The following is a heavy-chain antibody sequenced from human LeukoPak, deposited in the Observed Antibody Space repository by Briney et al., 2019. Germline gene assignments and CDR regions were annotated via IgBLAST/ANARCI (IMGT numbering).Heavy chain of an antibody. CDR2: ISGDGGST. Sequence: GGSLRLSCAASGFTFDDYAMHWVRQAPGKGLEWVSLISGDGGSTYCADSVKGRFTISRDNSKNSLYLQMNSLRTEDTALYYCAKDMTFGVVNLFDYWGQGTLVTVSS. D-gene: IGHD3-3*01. CDR3: AKDMTFGVVNLFDY. V-gene: IGHV3-43*02. J-gene: IGHJ4*02. CDR1: GFTFDDYA.